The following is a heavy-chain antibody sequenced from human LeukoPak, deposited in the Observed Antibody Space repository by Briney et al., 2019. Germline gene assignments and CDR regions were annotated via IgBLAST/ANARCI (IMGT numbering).Heavy chain of an antibody. Sequence: SETLSLTCTVSGGSISSYYWSWIRQHAGKGLEWIGRIYTSGSTDYNPSLKSRVTISVDKSKNQFSLKLSSVTAADTAVYYCAYMKGSSWYYFDYWGQGTLVTVS. J-gene: IGHJ4*02. V-gene: IGHV4-4*07. CDR3: AYMKGSSWYYFDY. D-gene: IGHD6-13*01. CDR1: GGSISSYY. CDR2: IYTSGST.